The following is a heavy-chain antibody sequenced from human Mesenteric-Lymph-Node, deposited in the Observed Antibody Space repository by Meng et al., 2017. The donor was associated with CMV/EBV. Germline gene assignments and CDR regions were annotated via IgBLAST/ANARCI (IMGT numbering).Heavy chain of an antibody. D-gene: IGHD2-2*01. CDR3: ARGSSSTSQYYYYGMDV. V-gene: IGHV1-46*01. Sequence: ASVKVSCKASGYSFTSYYVHWVRQAPGQGLEWMGLVNPGSAITTYAQKFHDRVTMIRDTSTSTVYMELRSLRSDDTAVYYCARGSSSTSQYYYYGMDVWGQGTTVTVSS. J-gene: IGHJ6*02. CDR2: VNPGSAIT. CDR1: GYSFTSYY.